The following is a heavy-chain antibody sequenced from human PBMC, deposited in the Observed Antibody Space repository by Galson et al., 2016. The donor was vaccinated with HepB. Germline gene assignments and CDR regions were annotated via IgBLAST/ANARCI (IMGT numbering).Heavy chain of an antibody. CDR3: AREYGQRVNFDC. CDR2: IDRSSDTI. D-gene: IGHD3-10*01. Sequence: SLRLSCAACEFSFSSHSMNWVRQAPGKGLEWISYIDRSSDTIYYADSVKGRFTVSRDNAKNSLYLQMNSLRVEDTAVYYCAREYGQRVNFDCWGQGTPVTVSS. J-gene: IGHJ4*02. CDR1: EFSFSSHS. V-gene: IGHV3-48*01.